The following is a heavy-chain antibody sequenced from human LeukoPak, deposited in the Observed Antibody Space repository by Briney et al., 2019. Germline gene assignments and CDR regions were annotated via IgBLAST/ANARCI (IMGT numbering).Heavy chain of an antibody. CDR2: ISAYNGNT. V-gene: IGHV1-18*01. CDR1: GYTFTSYG. CDR3: ARVPTGHYYYYYMDV. J-gene: IGHJ6*03. Sequence: GASVKASCKASGYTFTSYGIGWVRQAPGQGLEWMGWISAYNGNTNYAQKLQGRVTMTTDTSTSTAYMELRSLRSDDTAVYYCARVPTGHYYYYYMDVWGKGTTVTVSS. D-gene: IGHD1-1*01.